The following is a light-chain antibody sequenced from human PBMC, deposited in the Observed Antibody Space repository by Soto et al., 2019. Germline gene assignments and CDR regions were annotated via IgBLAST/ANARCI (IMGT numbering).Light chain of an antibody. J-gene: IGLJ1*01. Sequence: QSALTQPASVSGSPGQSITISCTGTSSDVGGYNYVSWYQQHPVKAPKLMIYEVSNRPSGVSDRFSGSKSGNTASLAISGLQGEDEADYYCRSYTSSRTYIFGTGTKLTVL. CDR1: SSDVGGYNY. CDR3: RSYTSSRTYI. V-gene: IGLV2-14*01. CDR2: EVS.